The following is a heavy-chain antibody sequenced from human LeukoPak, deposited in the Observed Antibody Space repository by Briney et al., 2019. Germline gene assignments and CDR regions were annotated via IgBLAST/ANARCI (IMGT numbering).Heavy chain of an antibody. CDR2: INPNSGGT. V-gene: IGHV1-2*04. D-gene: IGHD2-15*01. Sequence: ASVKVSCKASGYTFTGYYMHWVRQAPGQGLEWMGWINPNSGGTNYAQKFQGWVTMTRDTSISTAYMELRSLRSEDTAVYYCATILSGGSCNDLWGQGTLVTVSS. J-gene: IGHJ5*02. CDR1: GYTFTGYY. CDR3: ATILSGGSCNDL.